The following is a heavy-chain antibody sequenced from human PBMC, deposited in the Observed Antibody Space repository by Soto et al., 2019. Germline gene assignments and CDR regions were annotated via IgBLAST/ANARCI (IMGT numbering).Heavy chain of an antibody. D-gene: IGHD2-2*01. CDR2: IIPISGTA. CDR3: ARSQGSSTSLEIYYYYYDGMDV. Sequence: LVQSGAEVKKPGSSVKVSCKASGGTFSSYAISWVRQAPGQGLEWMGWIIPISGTANYAQKYQGRDTITADESTSTAYMELSSLTSEDTAVYYCARSQGSSTSLEIYYYYYDGMDVGGQGTTVTGSS. V-gene: IGHV1-69*01. CDR1: GGTFSSYA. J-gene: IGHJ6*02.